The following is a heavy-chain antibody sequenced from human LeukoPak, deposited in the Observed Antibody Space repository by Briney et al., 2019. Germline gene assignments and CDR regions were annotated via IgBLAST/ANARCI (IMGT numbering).Heavy chain of an antibody. Sequence: ASVKVSCKASGYTFTGYYMHWVRQAPGQGLEWMGRINPNSGGTNYAQKFQGRVTMTRDTSISTAHMELSRLRSDDTAVYYCARDYYDSSGYYNYWGQGTLVTVSS. CDR2: INPNSGGT. J-gene: IGHJ4*02. V-gene: IGHV1-2*06. D-gene: IGHD3-22*01. CDR1: GYTFTGYY. CDR3: ARDYYDSSGYYNY.